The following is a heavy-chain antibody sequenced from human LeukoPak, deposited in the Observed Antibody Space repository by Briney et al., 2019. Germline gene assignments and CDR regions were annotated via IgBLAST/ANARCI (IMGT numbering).Heavy chain of an antibody. CDR2: IIGRGSTI. Sequence: PGGPLRLSCAASGFTFSGYEMNWVRQAPGKGLEWVSYIIGRGSTIYYADSVKGRFTISRDNAKNSLYLQMNSLRAEDTAVYYCARGGSSSWYRYYFDYWGQGTLVTVSS. CDR1: GFTFSGYE. J-gene: IGHJ4*02. V-gene: IGHV3-48*03. D-gene: IGHD6-13*01. CDR3: ARGGSSSWYRYYFDY.